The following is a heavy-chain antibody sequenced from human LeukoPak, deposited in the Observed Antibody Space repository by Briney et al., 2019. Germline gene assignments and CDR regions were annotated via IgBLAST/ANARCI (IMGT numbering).Heavy chain of an antibody. D-gene: IGHD6-13*01. CDR1: GDSISSGGYY. CDR2: IYYSGST. V-gene: IGHV4-31*03. J-gene: IGHJ4*02. Sequence: SQTLSLTCTVSGDSISSGGYYWSWIRQHPGEGLEWIGYIYYSGSTYYNPSLKSRVTISIDASKNQFSLKLTSVTAADTAVYYCARVAGYSSPFAYWGQGTLVTVSS. CDR3: ARVAGYSSPFAY.